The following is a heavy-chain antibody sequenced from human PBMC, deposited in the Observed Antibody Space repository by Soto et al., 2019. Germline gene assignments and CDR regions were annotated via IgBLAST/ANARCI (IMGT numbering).Heavy chain of an antibody. CDR1: GYTFTSYY. CDR2: INPSGGST. CDR3: ARGARAIAAAGIYEGMDV. J-gene: IGHJ6*02. Sequence: EASVKVSCKASGYTFTSYYMHWVRQAPGQGLEWMGIINPSGGSTSYAQKFQGRVTMTRDTSTSTVYMELSSLRSEDTAVYYCARGARAIAAAGIYEGMDVWGQGTTVTVSS. D-gene: IGHD6-13*01. V-gene: IGHV1-46*03.